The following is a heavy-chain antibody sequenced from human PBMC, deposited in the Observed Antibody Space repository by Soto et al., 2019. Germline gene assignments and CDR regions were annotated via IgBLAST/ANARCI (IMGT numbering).Heavy chain of an antibody. CDR2: ITGSGGDT. CDR3: AKGSASSRPYFFDF. Sequence: VGSMRVPCAVSGVRVKIYAVGWVCQAQGKGLEWVSAITGSGGDTYHADSVKGRFTISRDNAMNTLYLLMSSLRAEDTAIYYCAKGSASSRPYFFDFWGQGTLVTVSS. D-gene: IGHD2-2*01. CDR1: GVRVKIYA. V-gene: IGHV3-23*01. J-gene: IGHJ4*02.